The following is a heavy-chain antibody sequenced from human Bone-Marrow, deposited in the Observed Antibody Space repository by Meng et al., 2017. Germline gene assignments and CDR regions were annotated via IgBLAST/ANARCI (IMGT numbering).Heavy chain of an antibody. D-gene: IGHD3-9*01. CDR1: GFTFSSYG. J-gene: IGHJ5*02. CDR2: IWYDGSNK. V-gene: IGHV3-33*01. CDR3: ARDPFSGPYYDILTGSGFGDA. Sequence: GGSLRLSCAASGFTFSSYGMLWVRQAPGKGLEWLAVIWYDGSNKYYADSVKGRFTISRGNSKSTLYLQMNSLRAEDTAVYYCARDPFSGPYYDILTGSGFGDAWGQGTLVTVSS.